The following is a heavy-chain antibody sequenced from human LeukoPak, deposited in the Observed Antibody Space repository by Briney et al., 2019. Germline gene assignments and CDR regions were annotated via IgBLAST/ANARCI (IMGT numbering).Heavy chain of an antibody. Sequence: GGSLRLSCAASGFTVSSNYMNWVRQAPGKGLEWVSVIYSGGTTYYADSVKGRFTISRDNSKNTLYLQMNSLRAEDTAVYYCARDGVAVAGTGYYFDYWGQGTLVTVSS. J-gene: IGHJ4*02. V-gene: IGHV3-53*05. CDR3: ARDGVAVAGTGYYFDY. CDR1: GFTVSSNY. CDR2: IYSGGTT. D-gene: IGHD6-19*01.